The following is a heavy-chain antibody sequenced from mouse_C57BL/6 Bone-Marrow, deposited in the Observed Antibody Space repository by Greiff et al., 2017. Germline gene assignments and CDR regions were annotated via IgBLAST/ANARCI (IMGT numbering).Heavy chain of an antibody. J-gene: IGHJ2*01. CDR3: ARGVGYGSGYGY. V-gene: IGHV1-59*01. CDR1: GYTFTSYW. Sequence: QVQLQQPGAELVRPGTSVKLSCKASGYTFTSYWMHWVKQRPGQGLEWIGGIVPSDSYTNYNQKFKGKATLTVDTSSSTAYMQLSSLASEDSSVFYCARGVGYGSGYGYWGQGTTLTVSS. CDR2: IVPSDSYT. D-gene: IGHD1-1*01.